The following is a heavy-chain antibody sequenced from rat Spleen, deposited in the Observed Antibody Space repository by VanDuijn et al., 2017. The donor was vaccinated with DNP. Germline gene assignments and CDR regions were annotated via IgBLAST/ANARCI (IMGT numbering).Heavy chain of an antibody. J-gene: IGHJ4*01. D-gene: IGHD1-12*03. CDR2: INYDGSDT. CDR3: ARLRLFPGGVMDA. CDR1: GFTFSDYY. V-gene: IGHV5-7*01. Sequence: EVQLVESDGGLVQPGRSLKLSCAASGFTFSDYYMAWVRQAPKKGLEWVATINYDGSDTYYRDSVKGRFTMSRDNAKSTLYLQMDSLRSEDTATYYCARLRLFPGGVMDAWGQGASVTVSS.